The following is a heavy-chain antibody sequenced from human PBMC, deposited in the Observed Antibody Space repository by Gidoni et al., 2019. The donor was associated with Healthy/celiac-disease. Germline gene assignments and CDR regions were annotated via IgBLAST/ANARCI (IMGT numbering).Heavy chain of an antibody. J-gene: IGHJ4*02. V-gene: IGHV3-21*01. CDR2: ISSSSSYI. D-gene: IGHD5-12*01. Sequence: EVQLVESGGGLVKPGGSLRLSCAASGCTFSSYSMNGVRQAPGKGLEWVSSISSSSSYIYYADSVKGRFTISRDNAKNSLYLQMNSLRAEDTAVYYCARRGDGYNFFDYWGQGTLVTVSS. CDR3: ARRGDGYNFFDY. CDR1: GCTFSSYS.